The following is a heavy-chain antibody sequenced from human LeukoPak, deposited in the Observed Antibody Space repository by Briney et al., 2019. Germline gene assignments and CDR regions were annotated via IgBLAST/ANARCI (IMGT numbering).Heavy chain of an antibody. CDR2: ISWNSGSI. CDR1: GFTFDDYA. D-gene: IGHD3-10*01. V-gene: IGHV3-9*01. J-gene: IGHJ4*02. CDR3: AKDTGSGSYHRFDY. Sequence: PGGSLRLSCAASGFTFDDYAMHWVRHAPGKGLEWVSGISWNSGSIGYADSVKGRFTISRDNAKNSLYPQMNSLRAEDTALYYCAKDTGSGSYHRFDYWGQGTLVTVSS.